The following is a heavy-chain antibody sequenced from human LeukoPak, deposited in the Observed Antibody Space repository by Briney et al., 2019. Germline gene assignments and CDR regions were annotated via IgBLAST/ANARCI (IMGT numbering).Heavy chain of an antibody. CDR2: ITGNGGGI. CDR3: AKDRGVRYCSGGSCYSGDLDY. Sequence: GGSLRLSCAASGFTFNIYGMNWVRQAPGKGLEWVSGITGNGGGIYYADSVKGRFTISRDNSKNTLYLQMNSLRAEDTAVYYCAKDRGVRYCSGGSCYSGDLDYWGQGTLVTVSS. V-gene: IGHV3-23*01. D-gene: IGHD2-15*01. J-gene: IGHJ4*02. CDR1: GFTFNIYG.